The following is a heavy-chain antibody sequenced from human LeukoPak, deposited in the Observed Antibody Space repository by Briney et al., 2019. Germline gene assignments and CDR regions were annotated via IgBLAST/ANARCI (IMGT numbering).Heavy chain of an antibody. Sequence: GGSLRLSCAVSGFTFSSYEMNWVRQAPGKGLEWVSYISSSSWTIYYADSVKGRFTISRDSAQNSLHLQMDSPRVEDTAVYYCARDTAMFYWGQGTLVTVSP. D-gene: IGHD5-18*01. V-gene: IGHV3-48*03. CDR1: GFTFSSYE. CDR2: ISSSSWTI. CDR3: ARDTAMFY. J-gene: IGHJ4*02.